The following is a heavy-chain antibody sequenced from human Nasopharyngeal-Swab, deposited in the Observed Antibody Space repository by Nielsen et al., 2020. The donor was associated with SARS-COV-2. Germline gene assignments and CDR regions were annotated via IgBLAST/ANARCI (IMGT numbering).Heavy chain of an antibody. J-gene: IGHJ2*01. CDR3: ARAVAGRNWYFDL. V-gene: IGHV4-31*03. CDR1: GGSISSGGYY. Sequence: SETLSLTCTVSGGSISSGGYYWSWIRQHPGKGLEWIGYIYYSGSTYYNPSLKSRVTISVDTSKNQFSLKLSSVTAADTAVYYCARAVAGRNWYFDLWGRGILVTVSS. CDR2: IYYSGST. D-gene: IGHD6-19*01.